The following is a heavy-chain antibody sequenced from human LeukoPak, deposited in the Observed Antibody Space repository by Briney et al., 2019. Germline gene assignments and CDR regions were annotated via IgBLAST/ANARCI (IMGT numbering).Heavy chain of an antibody. CDR1: GGSFSGYY. CDR3: AREGGYSGYDFYFDY. J-gene: IGHJ4*02. D-gene: IGHD5-12*01. CDR2: INHSGST. V-gene: IGHV4-34*01. Sequence: SETLSLTCAVYGGSFSGYYWSWIRQPPGKGLEWIGEINHSGSTNYNPSLKSRVTIPVDTSKNQFSLQLNSVTPEDTAMYYCAREGGYSGYDFYFDYWGQGTLVTVSS.